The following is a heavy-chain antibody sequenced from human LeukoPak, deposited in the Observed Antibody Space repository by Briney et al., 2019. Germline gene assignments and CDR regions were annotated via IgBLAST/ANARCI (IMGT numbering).Heavy chain of an antibody. J-gene: IGHJ6*02. CDR1: GGSFSGYY. Sequence: NPSETLSLTCAVYGGSFSGYYWSWIRQPPGKGLEWIGEINHSGSTNYNPSLKSRVTISVDTSKNQFSLKLSSVTAADTAVYYCAREKVRLGSSWYVTEYGMDVWGQGTTVTVSS. CDR2: INHSGST. CDR3: AREKVRLGSSWYVTEYGMDV. D-gene: IGHD6-13*01. V-gene: IGHV4-34*01.